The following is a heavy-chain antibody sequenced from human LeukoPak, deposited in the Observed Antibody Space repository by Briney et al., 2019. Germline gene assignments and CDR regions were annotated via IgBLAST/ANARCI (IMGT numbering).Heavy chain of an antibody. Sequence: PSETLSLTCTVSGGSISSSSYYWGWIRQPPGKGLEWIGSIYYSGSTYYNPSLKSRVTISVDTSKNQFSLKLSSVTAADTAVYYCARRGHSSGYSDWFDPWGQGTLVTVSS. D-gene: IGHD3-22*01. V-gene: IGHV4-39*01. CDR1: GGSISSSSYY. CDR3: ARRGHSSGYSDWFDP. CDR2: IYYSGST. J-gene: IGHJ5*02.